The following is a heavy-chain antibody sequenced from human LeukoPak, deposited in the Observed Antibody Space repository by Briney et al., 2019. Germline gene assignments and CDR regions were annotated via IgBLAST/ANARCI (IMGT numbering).Heavy chain of an antibody. CDR2: IYPGDSDT. CDR1: GYSFTSYW. D-gene: IGHD3-10*01. J-gene: IGHJ4*02. V-gene: IGHV5-51*01. CDR3: ARRDGSGSYSPFFDY. Sequence: GESLKIPCKGSGYSFTSYWIGWVRQMPGKGLEWMGIIYPGDSDTRYSPSFQGQVTISADKSISTAYLQWSSLKASDTAMYYCARRDGSGSYSPFFDYWGQGNLVTVSS.